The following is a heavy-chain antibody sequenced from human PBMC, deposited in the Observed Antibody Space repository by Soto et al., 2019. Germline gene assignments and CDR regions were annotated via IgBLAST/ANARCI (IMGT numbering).Heavy chain of an antibody. D-gene: IGHD6-19*01. Sequence: SETLSLTCAVYSGSFSGYSWTWILQPPGTGLEWIGEINHSGSTNYNPSLKSRVTISVDTSKNQFSLKLTSVTAADTAVYYCARVGSSGWYRWFDPWGQGTLVTVS. CDR2: INHSGST. V-gene: IGHV4-34*01. J-gene: IGHJ5*02. CDR3: ARVGSSGWYRWFDP. CDR1: SGSFSGYS.